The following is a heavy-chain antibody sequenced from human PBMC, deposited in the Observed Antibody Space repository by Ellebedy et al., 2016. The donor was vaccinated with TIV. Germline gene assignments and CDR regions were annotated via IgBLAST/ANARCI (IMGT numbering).Heavy chain of an antibody. CDR3: VRGAGWVTDY. J-gene: IGHJ4*02. Sequence: GESLKISCAASGFTFSSDWMSWVRQAPGKGLEWVANIKQDGSEKYYVDSVKGRFTISRDNAKNSLYLQMNSLRGEDTAMYYCVRGAGWVTDYWGQGTLVTVSS. CDR1: GFTFSSDW. D-gene: IGHD4-23*01. CDR2: IKQDGSEK. V-gene: IGHV3-7*03.